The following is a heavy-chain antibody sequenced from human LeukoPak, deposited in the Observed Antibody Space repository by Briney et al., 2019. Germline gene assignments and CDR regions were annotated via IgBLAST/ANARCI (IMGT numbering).Heavy chain of an antibody. CDR2: ISAYNGNT. CDR3: AREGMATITRDAFDI. V-gene: IGHV1-18*01. J-gene: IGHJ3*02. Sequence: GASVKVSCKASGYTFTSYGISWVRQAPGQGLEWMGWISAYNGNTNYAQKLQGRVTMTTDTSTRTAYMELRSLRSDETAAYYCAREGMATITRDAFDIWGQGTMVTVSS. D-gene: IGHD5-24*01. CDR1: GYTFTSYG.